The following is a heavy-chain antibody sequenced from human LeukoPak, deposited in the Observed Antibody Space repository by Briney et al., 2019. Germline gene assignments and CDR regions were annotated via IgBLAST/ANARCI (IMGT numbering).Heavy chain of an antibody. J-gene: IGHJ4*02. CDR2: ISWNSGSI. CDR1: GFTFDDYA. CDR3: ATSGSYSDLDY. V-gene: IGHV3-9*01. Sequence: PGRSLRLSCAASGFTFDDYAMHWVRQAPGKGLEWVSGISWNSGSIGYADSVKGRFTISRDNAKNTLYLQMNSLRAEDTAVYYCATSGSYSDLDYWGQGTLVTVSS. D-gene: IGHD1-26*01.